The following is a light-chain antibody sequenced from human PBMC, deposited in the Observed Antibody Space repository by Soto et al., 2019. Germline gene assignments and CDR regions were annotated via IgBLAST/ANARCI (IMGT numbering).Light chain of an antibody. CDR3: SSYTSSDTVI. CDR1: SSDVGSYKY. V-gene: IGLV2-14*03. Sequence: QSALTQPASVSGSPGQSITISCAGTSSDVGSYKYVSWYQQHPGKAPKLMIYDVSNRPSGVSNRFSGSESDNTASLTISGLQAEDESDYYCSSYTSSDTVIFGGGTQLTVL. CDR2: DVS. J-gene: IGLJ2*01.